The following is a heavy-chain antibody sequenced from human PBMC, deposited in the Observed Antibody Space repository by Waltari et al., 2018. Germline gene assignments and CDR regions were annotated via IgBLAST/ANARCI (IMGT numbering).Heavy chain of an antibody. V-gene: IGHV4-4*07. CDR2: IETSGST. J-gene: IGHJ6*03. CDR1: GGSISSYY. CDR3: ARAAAGTGGNYYYYYYMDV. D-gene: IGHD6-13*01. Sequence: QVQLQESGPGLVKPSETLSLTCTVAGGSISSYYWSWIRQPAGKGLEGIGRIETSGSTNYNPSLKRRVTMSVDTSKNQFSLKLSSVTAADTAVYYCARAAAGTGGNYYYYYYMDVWGKGTTVTVSS.